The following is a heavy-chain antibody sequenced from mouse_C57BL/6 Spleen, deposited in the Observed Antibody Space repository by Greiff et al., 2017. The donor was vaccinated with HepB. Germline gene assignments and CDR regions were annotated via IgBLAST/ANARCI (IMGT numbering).Heavy chain of an antibody. V-gene: IGHV1-4*01. D-gene: IGHD3-2*02. CDR3: ARGSSGHFDY. CDR2: INPSSGYT. CDR1: GYTFTSYT. J-gene: IGHJ2*01. Sequence: VQLQQSGAELARPGASVKMSCKASGYTFTSYTMHWVIQRPGQGLEWIGYINPSSGYTKYNQKFKDKATLTADKSSSTAYMQLSSLTSEDSAVYYCARGSSGHFDYWGQGTTLTVSS.